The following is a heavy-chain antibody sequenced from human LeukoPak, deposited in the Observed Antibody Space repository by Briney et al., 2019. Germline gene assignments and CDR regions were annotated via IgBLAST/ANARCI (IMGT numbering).Heavy chain of an antibody. D-gene: IGHD6-6*01. J-gene: IGHJ4*02. CDR3: AKDLSPEYSSSWVDY. CDR2: ISGSGGST. Sequence: QTGGSLRLSCAASGFTFSSYAMSWVRQAPGKGLEWVSAISGSGGSTYYADSVKGRFTISRDNSKNTLYLQMNSLRAEDTAVYYCAKDLSPEYSSSWVDYWGQGTLVTVSS. V-gene: IGHV3-23*01. CDR1: GFTFSSYA.